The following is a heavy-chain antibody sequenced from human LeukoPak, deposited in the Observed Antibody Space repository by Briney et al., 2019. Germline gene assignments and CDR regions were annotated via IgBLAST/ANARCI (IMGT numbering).Heavy chain of an antibody. D-gene: IGHD7-27*01. CDR3: ARHHNWGGPCDY. CDR1: GGSIRSYY. Sequence: SETLSLTCTVSGGSIRSYYCSWIRQPPGKGLEWIGYIYYSGSTDYNPSLKSRVTISVDTSKNQFSLKLSSVTAADTAVYYCARHHNWGGPCDYWGQGTLVTVSS. J-gene: IGHJ4*01. V-gene: IGHV4-59*08. CDR2: IYYSGST.